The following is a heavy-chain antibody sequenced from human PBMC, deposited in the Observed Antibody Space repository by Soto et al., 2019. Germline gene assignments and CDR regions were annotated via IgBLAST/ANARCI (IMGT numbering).Heavy chain of an antibody. CDR1: GFTFSSYS. D-gene: IGHD5-18*01. Sequence: GGSLRLSCAASGFTFSSYSMNWVRQAPGKGLEWVSYISSSSSTIYYADSVKGRFTISRDNAKNSLYLQMNSLRDEDTAVYYCARDHVDTAMVGEYYFDYWGQGTLVTVSS. CDR3: ARDHVDTAMVGEYYFDY. CDR2: ISSSSSTI. J-gene: IGHJ4*02. V-gene: IGHV3-48*02.